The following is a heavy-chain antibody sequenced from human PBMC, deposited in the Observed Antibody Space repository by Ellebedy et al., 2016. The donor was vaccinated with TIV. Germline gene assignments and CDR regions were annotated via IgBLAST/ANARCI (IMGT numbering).Heavy chain of an antibody. J-gene: IGHJ2*01. Sequence: GESLKISCKGSGYSFTTYWIAWVRQMPGKGLEWMGIIYPGDSDTRYSPSFQGQVTISADKSITTAYLQWSSLKASDTAMYYCARHTDWYFDLWGRGTLVTVSS. D-gene: IGHD2-8*02. CDR1: GYSFTTYW. CDR3: ARHTDWYFDL. CDR2: IYPGDSDT. V-gene: IGHV5-51*01.